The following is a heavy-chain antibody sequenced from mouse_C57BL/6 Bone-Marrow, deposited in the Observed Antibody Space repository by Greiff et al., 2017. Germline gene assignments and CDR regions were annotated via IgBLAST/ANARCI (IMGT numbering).Heavy chain of an antibody. CDR1: GYTFTSYW. Sequence: QVQLQQPGAELVRPGSSVKLSCKASGYTFTSYWMDWVKQRPGQGLEWIGNIYPSDSETHYNQKFKAKATLTVDKSSSTAYMQLSSLTSEDSAVYYCARRDGYYVRSYWYFDVWGTGTTVTVSS. CDR2: IYPSDSET. D-gene: IGHD2-3*01. V-gene: IGHV1-61*01. CDR3: ARRDGYYVRSYWYFDV. J-gene: IGHJ1*03.